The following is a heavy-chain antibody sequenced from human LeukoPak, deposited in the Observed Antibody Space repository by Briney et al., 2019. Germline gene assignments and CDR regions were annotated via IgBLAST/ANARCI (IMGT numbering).Heavy chain of an antibody. CDR2: ISYDGGNK. V-gene: IGHV3-30-3*01. CDR3: ARDSTSPGYCRSASCSPL. D-gene: IGHD2-2*03. CDR1: GFTFSSHS. J-gene: IGHJ3*01. Sequence: GGSLRLSCAASGFTFSSHSIHWVRQAPGKGLEWVALISYDGGNKYYADSVKGRLTISRDNSMDRLSLQMNSLRAEDTAVYYCARDSTSPGYCRSASCSPLWGQGTMVTVSS.